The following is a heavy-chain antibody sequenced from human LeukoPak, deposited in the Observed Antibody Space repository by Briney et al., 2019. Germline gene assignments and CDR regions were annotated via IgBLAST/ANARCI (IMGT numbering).Heavy chain of an antibody. CDR3: ARDPLGYSYGTGGDY. V-gene: IGHV1-46*01. Sequence: GASVKVSCKASGYTFTSYYMHWVRQAPGQGLEWMGIINPSGGSTSYAQKFQGRVTMTRDTSTSTVYMELSSLGSEDTAVYYCARDPLGYSYGTGGDYWGQGTLVTVSS. CDR1: GYTFTSYY. J-gene: IGHJ4*02. D-gene: IGHD5-18*01. CDR2: INPSGGST.